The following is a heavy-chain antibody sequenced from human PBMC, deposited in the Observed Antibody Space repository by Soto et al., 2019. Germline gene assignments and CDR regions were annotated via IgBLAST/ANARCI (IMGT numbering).Heavy chain of an antibody. D-gene: IGHD3-22*01. Sequence: EVQLVESGGGLVQPGGSLRLSCAASGFTVSSNYMSWVRQAPGEGLEWVSVIYSGGSTYYADSVKGRFTISRDNSKNTLYLQMNSLRAEDTAVYYCARDGYDSSGYYPEYFQPWGQGTLVTVSS. J-gene: IGHJ1*01. CDR2: IYSGGST. CDR1: GFTVSSNY. CDR3: ARDGYDSSGYYPEYFQP. V-gene: IGHV3-66*01.